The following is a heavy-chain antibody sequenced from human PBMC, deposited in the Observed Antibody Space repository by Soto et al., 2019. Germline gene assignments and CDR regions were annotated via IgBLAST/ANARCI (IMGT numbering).Heavy chain of an antibody. V-gene: IGHV3-23*01. CDR3: ANVGYYDFWSGYAIFDY. J-gene: IGHJ4*02. Sequence: PGGSLRLSCAASGFTFSSYAMSWFRQAPGKGLEWVSAISGSGGSTYYADSVKGRFTISRDNSKNTLYLQMNSLRAEDTAVYYCANVGYYDFWSGYAIFDYWGQGTLVTVSS. CDR2: ISGSGGST. D-gene: IGHD3-3*01. CDR1: GFTFSSYA.